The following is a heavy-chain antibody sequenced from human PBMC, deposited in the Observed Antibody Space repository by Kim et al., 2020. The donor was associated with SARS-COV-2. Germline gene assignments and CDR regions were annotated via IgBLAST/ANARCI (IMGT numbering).Heavy chain of an antibody. CDR3: ARYSGSYYGHNISQYYYYYYGMDV. J-gene: IGHJ6*02. Sequence: ASVKVSCKASGYTFTSYGISWVRQAPGQGLEWMGWISAYNGNTNYAQKLQGRVTMTTDTSTSTAYMELRSLRSDDTAVYYCARYSGSYYGHNISQYYYYYYGMDVWGQGTTVTVSS. CDR1: GYTFTSYG. V-gene: IGHV1-18*01. D-gene: IGHD1-26*01. CDR2: ISAYNGNT.